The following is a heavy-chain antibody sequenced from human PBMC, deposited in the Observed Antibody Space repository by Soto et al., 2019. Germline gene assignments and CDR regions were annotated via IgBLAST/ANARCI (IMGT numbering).Heavy chain of an antibody. J-gene: IGHJ3*02. V-gene: IGHV4-39*01. D-gene: IGHD2-15*01. CDR2: IYYSGNT. CDR1: GGSVSSSSYY. CDR3: ARQFFKGYCSGGSCYFNAFDI. Sequence: SETLSLTCTVSGGSVSSSSYYWGWIRQPPGKGLEWIANIYYSGNTYYNPSLKSRVTISVDTSKNQFSLMLSSVTAADTAVYYCARQFFKGYCSGGSCYFNAFDIWGQGTMVTVSS.